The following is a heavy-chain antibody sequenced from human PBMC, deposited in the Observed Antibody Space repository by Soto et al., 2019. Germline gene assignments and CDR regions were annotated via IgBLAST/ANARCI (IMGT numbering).Heavy chain of an antibody. D-gene: IGHD6-13*01. V-gene: IGHV4-34*01. CDR1: GGSFSGDY. J-gene: IGHJ4*02. Sequence: SETLSLTCAGSGGSFSGDYWSWLRKPPGKGLEWIGESNHSASTNYNPSGKSRVTISVDTSKNQFSLKLSSVTAADTAVYYCARSRIAAAGRFDYWGQGTLGTVS. CDR3: ARSRIAAAGRFDY. CDR2: SNHSAST.